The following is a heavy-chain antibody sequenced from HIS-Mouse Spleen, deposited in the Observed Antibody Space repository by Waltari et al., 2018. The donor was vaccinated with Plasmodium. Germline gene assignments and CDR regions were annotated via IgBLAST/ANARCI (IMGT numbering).Heavy chain of an antibody. Sequence: QVQLQQWGAGLLKPSETLSLTCAVYGGSFSGYSWSWIRQPPGKGLEWSGEINHSGRPNYHPSTNSPGTISVDTSKNQLSLKLISWTAADTAVYYCARGLRGHYWYFDLWGRGTLVTVSS. D-gene: IGHD3-10*01. CDR1: GGSFSGYS. V-gene: IGHV4-34*01. J-gene: IGHJ2*01. CDR3: ARGLRGHYWYFDL. CDR2: INHSGRP.